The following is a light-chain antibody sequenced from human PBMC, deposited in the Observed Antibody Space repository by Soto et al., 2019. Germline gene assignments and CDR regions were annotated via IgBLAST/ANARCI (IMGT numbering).Light chain of an antibody. V-gene: IGKV3-15*01. J-gene: IGKJ3*01. CDR1: QSVNSN. Sequence: EIMMTQSPVTLSVSPGERATLSCRASQSVNSNLAWYQQKPGQAPRLLIYGASTRATGIPASFIGNGSGTEFTLTASSLQPEDFAVYYCQQYNNWPFTFGPGTKGDI. CDR3: QQYNNWPFT. CDR2: GAS.